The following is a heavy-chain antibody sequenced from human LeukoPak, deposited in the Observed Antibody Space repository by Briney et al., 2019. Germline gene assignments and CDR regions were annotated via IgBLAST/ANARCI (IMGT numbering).Heavy chain of an antibody. CDR1: GGSISSSLYY. CDR3: ARDVTTVTTRHNWFDP. J-gene: IGHJ5*02. Sequence: SETLSLTCSVSGGSISSSLYYWGWIRQPPGMGLQWVGRKGLDWIGSISYTGRAFHYPSLESRVTMSVDTSKNQFSVRLRSVTAADTAVYYCARDVTTVTTRHNWFDPWGQGTLVTVSS. CDR2: ISYTGRA. D-gene: IGHD4-17*01. V-gene: IGHV4-39*02.